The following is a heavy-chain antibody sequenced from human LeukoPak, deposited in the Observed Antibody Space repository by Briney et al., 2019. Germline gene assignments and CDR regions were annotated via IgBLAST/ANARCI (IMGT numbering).Heavy chain of an antibody. CDR3: ATLPRGHLFDS. D-gene: IGHD3-10*01. V-gene: IGHV1-24*01. CDR1: GDTLTELS. CDR2: FVPEDGET. Sequence: ASVKVSCKLSGDTLTELSMHWVRQSPGKGLEWMGGFVPEDGETIYAQKFQGRVTMTEDTSTDTAYMELSSLRSDDTAVYFWATLPRGHLFDSWGQGTLVTVSS. J-gene: IGHJ4*02.